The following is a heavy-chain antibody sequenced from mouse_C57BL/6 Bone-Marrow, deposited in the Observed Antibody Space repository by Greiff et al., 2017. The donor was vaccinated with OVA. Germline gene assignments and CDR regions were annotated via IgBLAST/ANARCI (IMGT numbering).Heavy chain of an antibody. CDR2: IDPNSGGT. V-gene: IGHV1-72*01. CDR3: ARSGLTVFFDY. D-gene: IGHD4-1*01. J-gene: IGHJ2*01. Sequence: QVQLQQPGAELVKPGASVKLSCKASGYTFTSYWMHWVKQRPGRGLEWIGSIDPNSGGTKYNEKFKSKATLTVDKPSSTAYMQLSSLTSEDYAVYYCARSGLTVFFDYWGQGTTLTVSS. CDR1: GYTFTSYW.